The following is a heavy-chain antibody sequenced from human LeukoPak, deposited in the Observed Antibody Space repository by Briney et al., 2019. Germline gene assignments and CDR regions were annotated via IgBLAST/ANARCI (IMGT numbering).Heavy chain of an antibody. V-gene: IGHV1-46*01. Sequence: ASVKVSCKASGYTFTSYYMHWVRQAPGQGLEWMGIINPSGGSTSYAQKFQGRVTMTTDTSTNTAYMELRSLKSDDTAVYYCARGDCSGGSCYLPEYLQHWGQGTLVTVSS. CDR3: ARGDCSGGSCYLPEYLQH. J-gene: IGHJ1*01. CDR2: INPSGGST. D-gene: IGHD2-15*01. CDR1: GYTFTSYY.